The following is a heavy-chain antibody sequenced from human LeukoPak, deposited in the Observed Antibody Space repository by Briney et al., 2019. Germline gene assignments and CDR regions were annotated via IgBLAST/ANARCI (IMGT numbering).Heavy chain of an antibody. D-gene: IGHD6-13*01. CDR3: ARGEAGPWVAFDI. J-gene: IGHJ3*02. CDR2: ISAYNGNT. CDR1: GYTFTSYA. V-gene: IGHV1-18*01. Sequence: GASVKVSCKASGYTFTSYAMNWVRQAPGQGLEWMGWISAYNGNTNYAQKLQGRVTMTTDTSTSTAYMELRSLRSDDTAVYYCARGEAGPWVAFDIWGQGTMVTVSS.